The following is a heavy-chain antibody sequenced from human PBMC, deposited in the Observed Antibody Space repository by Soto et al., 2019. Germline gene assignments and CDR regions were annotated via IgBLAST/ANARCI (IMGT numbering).Heavy chain of an antibody. Sequence: ASVKVSCKTSGDTFTNFGLSWVRQVPGQGLEWMGWIATYNSNKNYAQKFQGRLTLTTDTSTSTGYMELKSLEYDDTAVYYCARVLRGVVNWFDPWGQGTLVTVS. D-gene: IGHD3-10*01. CDR3: ARVLRGVVNWFDP. J-gene: IGHJ5*02. CDR1: GDTFTNFG. CDR2: IATYNSNK. V-gene: IGHV1-18*01.